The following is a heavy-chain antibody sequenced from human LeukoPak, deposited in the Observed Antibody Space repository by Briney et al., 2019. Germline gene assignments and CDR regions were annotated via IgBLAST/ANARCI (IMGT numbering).Heavy chain of an antibody. D-gene: IGHD6-19*01. J-gene: IGHJ4*02. CDR3: AKDRVPAGATGVFDY. CDR2: ISWNSGSI. V-gene: IGHV3-9*01. CDR1: GFTFDDYA. Sequence: GRSLRLSCAASGFTFDDYAMHWVRQAPGKGLDWVSGISWNSGSIGYADSVKGRFTISRDNAKNSLYLQMNSLRAEDTALYYCAKDRVPAGATGVFDYWGQGTLVTVSS.